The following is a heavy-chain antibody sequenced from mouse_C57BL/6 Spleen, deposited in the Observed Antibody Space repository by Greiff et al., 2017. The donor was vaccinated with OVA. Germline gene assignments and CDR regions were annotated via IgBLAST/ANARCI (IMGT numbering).Heavy chain of an antibody. D-gene: IGHD2-4*01. CDR1: GYTFTSYW. V-gene: IGHV1-52*01. CDR2: IDPSDSET. J-gene: IGHJ3*01. CDR3: ARGDYDEWFAY. Sequence: VQLQESGAELVRPGSSVKLSCKASGYTFTSYWMHWVKQRPIQGLEWIGNIDPSDSETHYNQKFKDKATLTVDKSSSTAYMQLSSLTSEDSAVYYCARGDYDEWFAYWGQGTLVTVSA.